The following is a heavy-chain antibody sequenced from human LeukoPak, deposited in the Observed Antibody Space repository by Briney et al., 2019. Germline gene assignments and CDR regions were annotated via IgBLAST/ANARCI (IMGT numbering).Heavy chain of an antibody. V-gene: IGHV3-23*01. Sequence: GGSLRLSCAASGFTFSSSAMSWVRQAPGKGLEWVSAISNNGGYTYYADSVQGRFTISRDNFKSTLCLQMNGLRAEDTAVYYCAKQLGYCSDGSCYFPYWGQGTLVTVSS. CDR2: ISNNGGYT. D-gene: IGHD2-15*01. CDR1: GFTFSSSA. CDR3: AKQLGYCSDGSCYFPY. J-gene: IGHJ4*02.